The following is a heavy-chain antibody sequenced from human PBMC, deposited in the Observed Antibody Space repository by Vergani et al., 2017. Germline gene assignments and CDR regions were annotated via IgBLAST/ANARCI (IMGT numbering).Heavy chain of an antibody. V-gene: IGHV3-66*02. J-gene: IGHJ4*02. Sequence: EVQLVESGGGLVQPEGSLRLSCAASGFTVSSNYMRWVRQAPGKGLEWVSVIYSGGSTYYADSVKGRFTISRDNSKNTLYLQMNSLRAEDTAVYYCARKRGYCSGGSCYPVLDYWGQGTLVTVSS. CDR1: GFTVSSNY. CDR3: ARKRGYCSGGSCYPVLDY. CDR2: IYSGGST. D-gene: IGHD2-15*01.